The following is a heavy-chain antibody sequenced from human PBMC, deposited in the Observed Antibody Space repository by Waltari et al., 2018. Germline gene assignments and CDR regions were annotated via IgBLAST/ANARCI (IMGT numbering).Heavy chain of an antibody. CDR1: GYNFTSYA. V-gene: IGHV1-3*01. D-gene: IGHD1-20*01. CDR3: ATARITGTGYGMDV. CDR2: INAGNGNT. J-gene: IGHJ6*02. Sequence: QVQLVQSGAEVKKPGASVKVSCKAYGYNFTSYAMHWVRQAPGQRLEWMGWINAGNGNTKYSQKFHGRVTITRDTSASTAYMELSSLRSEDTAVYYCATARITGTGYGMDVWGQGTTVTVSS.